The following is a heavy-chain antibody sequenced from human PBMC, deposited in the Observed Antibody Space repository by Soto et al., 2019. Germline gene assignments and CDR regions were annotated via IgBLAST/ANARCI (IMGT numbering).Heavy chain of an antibody. CDR1: GYTFTSYA. CDR2: INAGNGNT. V-gene: IGHV1-3*01. D-gene: IGHD6-13*01. J-gene: IGHJ4*02. CDR3: ERGIAAAGDCDY. Sequence: QVQLVQSGAEVKKPGASVKVSCKASGYTFTSYALHWVRQAPGQRLEWLGWINAGNGNTKYAQKFQGRVTITRDTAASTAYMELSSLRSEDTAVYYCERGIAAAGDCDYWGQGTLVTVSS.